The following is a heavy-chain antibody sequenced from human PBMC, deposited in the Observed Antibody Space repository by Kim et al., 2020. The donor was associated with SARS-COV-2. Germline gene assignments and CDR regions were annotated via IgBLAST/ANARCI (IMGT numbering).Heavy chain of an antibody. V-gene: IGHV4-39*01. CDR3: ASSSSLVNYYYYGMDV. CDR2: IYYSGST. J-gene: IGHJ6*02. D-gene: IGHD6-13*01. CDR1: GGSISSSSYY. Sequence: SETLSLTCTVSGGSISSSSYYWGWIRQPPGKGLEWIGSIYYSGSTYYNPSLKSRVTISVDTSKNQFSLKLSSVTAADTAVYYCASSSSLVNYYYYGMDVWGQGTTVTVSS.